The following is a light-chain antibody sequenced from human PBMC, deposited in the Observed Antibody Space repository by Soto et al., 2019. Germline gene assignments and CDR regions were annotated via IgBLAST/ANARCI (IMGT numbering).Light chain of an antibody. J-gene: IGLJ2*01. CDR3: QVWDSSSDRVV. V-gene: IGLV3-21*04. CDR1: NIGSKS. CDR2: YDS. Sequence: SYELTQPPSVSVAPGKTARITCGGNNIGSKSVHWYQQKPGQAPVLVIYYDSDRPSGIPERFSSSNSGNTATLTISRVEAGDEADYYCQVWDSSSDRVVFGGGTKLTVL.